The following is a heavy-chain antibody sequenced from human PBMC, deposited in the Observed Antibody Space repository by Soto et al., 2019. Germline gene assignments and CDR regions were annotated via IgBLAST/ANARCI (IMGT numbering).Heavy chain of an antibody. CDR2: IIPIFGTA. CDR1: GGTFSSYA. D-gene: IGHD3-10*01. Sequence: GASVKVCCEASGGTFSSYAISWVLQAPGQGLEWMGGIIPIFGTANYAQKFQGRVTITADESTSTAYMELSSLRSEDTAVYYCARARGSGSSHHFDYWGQGTLVTVSS. J-gene: IGHJ4*02. CDR3: ARARGSGSSHHFDY. V-gene: IGHV1-69*13.